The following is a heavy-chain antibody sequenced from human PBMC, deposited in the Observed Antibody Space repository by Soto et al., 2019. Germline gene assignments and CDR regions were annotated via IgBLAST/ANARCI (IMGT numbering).Heavy chain of an antibody. CDR3: ARVGGMTTVPERYYYYGMDV. Sequence: TQSRTSATALCFISIHSVGLLPPPPGDRLKWIGYIYYSGSTNYNPSLKSRVTISVDTSKNQFSLKLSSVTAADTAVYYCARVGGMTTVPERYYYYGMDVWGQGTKV. CDR1: LCFISIHS. CDR2: IYYSGST. V-gene: IGHV4-59*11. J-gene: IGHJ6*02. D-gene: IGHD4-17*01.